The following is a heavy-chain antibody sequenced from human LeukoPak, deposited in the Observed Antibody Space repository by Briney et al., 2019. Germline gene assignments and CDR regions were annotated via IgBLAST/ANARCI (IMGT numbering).Heavy chain of an antibody. CDR2: ISGSGSNT. Sequence: GGSLRLSCAGSGFSFRSYAMHWVRQAPGKGLEWVSAISGSGSNTYYADSVKGRFTISRDNSKNTLYLQMNSLGAEDTALYYCAKDVRGYNRPFDYWGQGTLVTVSS. J-gene: IGHJ4*02. CDR1: GFSFRSYA. D-gene: IGHD3-10*02. V-gene: IGHV3-23*01. CDR3: AKDVRGYNRPFDY.